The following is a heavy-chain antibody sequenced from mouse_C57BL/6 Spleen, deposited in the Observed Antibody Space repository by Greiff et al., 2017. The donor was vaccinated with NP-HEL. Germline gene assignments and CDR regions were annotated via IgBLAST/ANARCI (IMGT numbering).Heavy chain of an antibody. V-gene: IGHV1-82*01. CDR1: GYAFSSSW. CDR3: ARQDLTLFDY. J-gene: IGHJ2*01. D-gene: IGHD4-1*01. CDR2: IYPGDGDT. Sequence: QVQLQQSGPELVKPGASVKISCKASGYAFSSSWMNWVKQRPGKGLEWIGRIYPGDGDTNYNGKFKGKATLTADKSSSTAYMQLSSLTSEDSAVYFCARQDLTLFDYWGQGTTLTVSS.